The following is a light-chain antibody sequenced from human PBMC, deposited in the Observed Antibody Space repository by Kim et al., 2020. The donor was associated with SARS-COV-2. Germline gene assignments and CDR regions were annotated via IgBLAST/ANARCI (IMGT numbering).Light chain of an antibody. J-gene: IGKJ2*01. CDR1: QSVLYSSNKQNY. V-gene: IGKV4-1*01. CDR3: QQYYSTPYT. Sequence: SATINCKSSQSVLYSSNKQNYLAWYQQKPGQPPKLLIYWASTREYGVPDRFSGSGSGTDFTLTISSLQAEDVAVYYCQQYYSTPYTFGQGTKLEI. CDR2: WAS.